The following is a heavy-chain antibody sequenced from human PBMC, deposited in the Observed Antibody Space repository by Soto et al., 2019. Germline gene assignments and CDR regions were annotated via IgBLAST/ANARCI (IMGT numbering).Heavy chain of an antibody. CDR1: GFTFSSYA. J-gene: IGHJ6*02. D-gene: IGHD6-6*01. Sequence: GGSLRLSCAASGFTFSSYAMSWVRQAPGKGLEWVSAISGSGGSTYYADSVKGRFTISRDNSKNTLYLQMNSLRAEDTAVYYCAKDQGSSSHYYGMDVWGQGTTVTVSS. CDR3: AKDQGSSSHYYGMDV. CDR2: ISGSGGST. V-gene: IGHV3-23*01.